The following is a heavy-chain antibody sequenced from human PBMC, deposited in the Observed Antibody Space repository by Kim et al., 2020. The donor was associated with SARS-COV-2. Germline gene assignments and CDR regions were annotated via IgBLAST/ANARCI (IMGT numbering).Heavy chain of an antibody. V-gene: IGHV3-66*01. Sequence: GGSLRLSCAASGFTVSSNYMSWVRQAPGKGLEWVSVIYSGGSTYYADSVKGRFTISRDNSKNTLYLQKNSLRAEDTAVYYCARDWSGYYYYGMDVWGQGTTVTVSS. CDR1: GFTVSSNY. CDR2: IYSGGST. D-gene: IGHD3-3*01. CDR3: ARDWSGYYYYGMDV. J-gene: IGHJ6*02.